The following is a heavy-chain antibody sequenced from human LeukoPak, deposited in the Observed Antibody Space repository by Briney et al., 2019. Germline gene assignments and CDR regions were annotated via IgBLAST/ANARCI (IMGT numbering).Heavy chain of an antibody. V-gene: IGHV3-30*18. Sequence: PGGSLRLSCAASGFTFSSYAMHWVRQAPGKGLEWVALISYDGSNKYCADSVKGRFTISRDNSKNTLYLQMNSLRAEDTAVYYCAKSRSSLGYCSGGSCPFDYWGQGTLVTVSS. D-gene: IGHD2-15*01. CDR3: AKSRSSLGYCSGGSCPFDY. CDR2: ISYDGSNK. CDR1: GFTFSSYA. J-gene: IGHJ4*02.